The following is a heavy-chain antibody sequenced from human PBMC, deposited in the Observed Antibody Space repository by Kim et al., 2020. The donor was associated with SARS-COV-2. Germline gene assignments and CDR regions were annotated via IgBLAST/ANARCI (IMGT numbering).Heavy chain of an antibody. Sequence: TYDADSVKGRFTISRDNSESMVYLQMNSLRAEDTAMYFCARNLGGSSSSGYWGQGTLVTVSS. CDR2: T. D-gene: IGHD6-6*01. J-gene: IGHJ4*02. CDR3: ARNLGGSSSSGY. V-gene: IGHV3-53*01.